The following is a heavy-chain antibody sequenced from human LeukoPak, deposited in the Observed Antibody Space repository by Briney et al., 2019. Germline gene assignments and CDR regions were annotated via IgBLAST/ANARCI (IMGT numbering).Heavy chain of an antibody. V-gene: IGHV4-39*01. CDR3: ARRSAIEADSGSSSPGAFDI. CDR1: GGSISSSSYY. CDR2: IYYSGST. J-gene: IGHJ3*02. Sequence: SETLSLTCTVSGGSISSSSYYWGWIRQPPGKGLEWIGSIYYSGSTYYNPSLKSRVTISVDTSKNQFSLKLSSVTAADTAVYYCARRSAIEADSGSSSPGAFDIWGQGTMVTVSS. D-gene: IGHD1-26*01.